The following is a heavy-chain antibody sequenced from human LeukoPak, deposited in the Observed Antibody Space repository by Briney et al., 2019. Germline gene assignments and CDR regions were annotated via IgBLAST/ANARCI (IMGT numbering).Heavy chain of an antibody. CDR3: ARDLHYSGSSLYDY. D-gene: IGHD1-26*01. Sequence: PSETLSLTCTVSGGSISSYYWSWIRQPPGKGLEWIGHIYYSGSTNYNPSLKSRVTISVDTSKNQFSLKLSSATAADTAVYYCARDLHYSGSSLYDYWGQGTLVTVSS. J-gene: IGHJ4*02. CDR2: IYYSGST. V-gene: IGHV4-59*01. CDR1: GGSISSYY.